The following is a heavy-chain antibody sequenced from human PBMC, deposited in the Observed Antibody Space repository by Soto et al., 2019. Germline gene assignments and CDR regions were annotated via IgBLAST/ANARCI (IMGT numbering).Heavy chain of an antibody. CDR2: IKSKTDGGTT. D-gene: IGHD3-3*01. CDR3: TTVGGERGRVLRFLEWLATIRSRYDY. Sequence: PGGFLRLSCAASGFTSSNAWMSWVRQAPGKGLEWVGRIKSKTDGGTTDYAAPVKGRFTISRDDSKNTLYLQMNSLKTEDTAVYYCTTVGGERGRVLRFLEWLATIRSRYDYWGQGTLVTVS. V-gene: IGHV3-15*01. J-gene: IGHJ4*02. CDR1: GFTSSNAW.